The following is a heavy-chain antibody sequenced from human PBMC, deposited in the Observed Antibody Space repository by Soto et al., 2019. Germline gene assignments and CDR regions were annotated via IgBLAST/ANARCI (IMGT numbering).Heavy chain of an antibody. J-gene: IGHJ6*02. CDR2: ISSSSTI. CDR3: ARFGGVIRVYGMDV. Sequence: GGSLRLSCAASGFTFSSYSMNWVRQAPGKGLEWVSYISSSSTIYYADSVKGRFTISRDNAKNSLYLQMNSLRDEDTAVYYCARFGGVIRVYGMDVWGQGTTVTVSS. V-gene: IGHV3-48*02. D-gene: IGHD3-16*02. CDR1: GFTFSSYS.